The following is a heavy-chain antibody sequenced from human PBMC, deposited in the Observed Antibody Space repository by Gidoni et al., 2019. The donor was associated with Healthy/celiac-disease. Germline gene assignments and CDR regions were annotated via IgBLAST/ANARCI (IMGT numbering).Heavy chain of an antibody. CDR1: GFTFSSYE. J-gene: IGHJ3*02. CDR3: ARDPYYGDYAFDI. CDR2: ITTSGSTI. Sequence: EVQLVESGGGLVQPGWSRRRTCSALGFTFSSYEMNWVRQAPGKGLEWVSHITTSGSTIDYADSVKGRFTISRDNAKNSLYLQMNSLRAEDTAVYYCARDPYYGDYAFDIWGQGTMVTVSS. V-gene: IGHV3-48*03. D-gene: IGHD4-17*01.